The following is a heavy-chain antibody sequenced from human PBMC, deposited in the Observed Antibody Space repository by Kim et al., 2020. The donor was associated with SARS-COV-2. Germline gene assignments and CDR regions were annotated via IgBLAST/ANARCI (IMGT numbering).Heavy chain of an antibody. D-gene: IGHD2-21*01. CDR1: GGSISSYY. Sequence: SETLSLTCTVSGGSISSYYWTWIRQPPGKGLEWIGYIYYSGSTNYNPSLKSRVTISVDTSKNQFSLNLSSVTAADTAVYYCARLFRAGLIDYWGHGTLVT. J-gene: IGHJ4*01. CDR3: ARLFRAGLIDY. V-gene: IGHV4-59*08. CDR2: IYYSGST.